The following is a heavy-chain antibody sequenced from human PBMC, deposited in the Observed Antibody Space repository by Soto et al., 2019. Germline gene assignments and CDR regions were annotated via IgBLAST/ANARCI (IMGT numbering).Heavy chain of an antibody. CDR3: AGKRPIAAAGTKYYYYGMDV. V-gene: IGHV4-61*01. D-gene: IGHD6-13*01. J-gene: IGHJ6*02. CDR1: GGSVSSGSYY. Sequence: PSETLSLTCTFSGGSVSSGSYYWSWIRQPPGKGLEWIGYIYYSGSTNYNPSLKSRVTISVDTSKNQFSLKLSSVTAADTAVYYCAGKRPIAAAGTKYYYYGMDVWGQGTTVTVSS. CDR2: IYYSGST.